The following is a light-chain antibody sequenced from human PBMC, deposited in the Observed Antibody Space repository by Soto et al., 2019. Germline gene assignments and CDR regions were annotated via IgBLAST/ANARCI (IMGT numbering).Light chain of an antibody. CDR3: QQRINWPPSIT. CDR1: QSVGGH. CDR2: DAS. J-gene: IGKJ5*01. V-gene: IGKV3-11*01. Sequence: ESVLIKTQATLSLSPGERATLSCRASQSVGGHLAWYQQKPGQAPRLLIYDASDRATGIPARFSGSGSETDFTLTISSLEPDDFAVYYCQQRINWPPSITFGQGTRLEIK.